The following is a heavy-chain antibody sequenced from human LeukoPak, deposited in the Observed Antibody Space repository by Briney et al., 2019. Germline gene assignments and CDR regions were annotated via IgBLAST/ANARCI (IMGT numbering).Heavy chain of an antibody. CDR3: TTMLGSPTY. J-gene: IGHJ4*02. Sequence: GGSVTLSCAGSGFNFNYDWMTWLRQAPGKGLEWVGRIKSQRDDGDTDYAAPVKSRFSLSRNDSRNTVFLQMTSLKTDDTGVYYCTTMLGSPTYWGQGALVPLSS. CDR1: GFNFNYDW. V-gene: IGHV3-15*01. CDR2: IKSQRDDGDT. D-gene: IGHD1-26*01.